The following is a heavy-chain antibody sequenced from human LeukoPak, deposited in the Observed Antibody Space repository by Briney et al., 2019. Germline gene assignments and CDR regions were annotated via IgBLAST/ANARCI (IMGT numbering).Heavy chain of an antibody. CDR1: GGSISSGGYY. J-gene: IGHJ4*02. CDR2: IYYSGST. D-gene: IGHD2-15*01. V-gene: IGHV4-31*03. Sequence: SQTLSLTCTVSGGSISSGGYYWSWIRQHPGKGLEWIGYIYYSGSTYYNPSLKSRVTISVDTSKNQFSLKLSSVTAADTAVYYCARIHRYCSGGACYVLDNWGQGTLVAVSS. CDR3: ARIHRYCSGGACYVLDN.